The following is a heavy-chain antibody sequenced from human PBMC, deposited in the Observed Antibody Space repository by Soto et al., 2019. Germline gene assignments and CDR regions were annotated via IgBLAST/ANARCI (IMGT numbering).Heavy chain of an antibody. CDR2: INHSGST. Sequence: SETLSLTCAVYGGSFSGYYWSWIRQPPGKGLEWIGEINHSGSTNYNPSLKSRVTISVDTSKNQFSLKLSSVTAADTAVYYCARKGYCSGGSCYSSTHNWFDPWGQGTLVTVSS. V-gene: IGHV4-34*01. CDR3: ARKGYCSGGSCYSSTHNWFDP. J-gene: IGHJ5*02. D-gene: IGHD2-15*01. CDR1: GGSFSGYY.